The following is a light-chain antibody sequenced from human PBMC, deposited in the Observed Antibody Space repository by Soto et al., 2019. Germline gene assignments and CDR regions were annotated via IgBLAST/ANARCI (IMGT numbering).Light chain of an antibody. V-gene: IGLV1-40*01. CDR1: MSNRGAGYD. Sequence: HCLLTQARCVSGARGRRFTLSCSVNMSNRGAGYDVHWYQQLPGAAPKLVIFGNRNLPAGVPGRFSGSKYGTSASVAIAGLQAEEEADYYCKAYDYSLTASVFGGGTMVTVL. J-gene: IGLJ1*01. CDR2: GNR. CDR3: KAYDYSLTASV.